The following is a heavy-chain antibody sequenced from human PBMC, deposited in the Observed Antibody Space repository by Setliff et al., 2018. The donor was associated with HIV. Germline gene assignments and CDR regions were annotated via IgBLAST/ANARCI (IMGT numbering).Heavy chain of an antibody. J-gene: IGHJ4*02. CDR2: INPSGGST. CDR1: GYTFTSYS. D-gene: IGHD3-10*02. Sequence: ASVKVSCKASGYTFTSYSLHWVRQATGQGLEWMGVINPSGGSTAYAENFQGRVTMTRDTSTSTVYMEMRGLRSDDTAVYYCARENYYVTEYWGQGTLVTVSS. CDR3: ARENYYVTEY. V-gene: IGHV1-46*01.